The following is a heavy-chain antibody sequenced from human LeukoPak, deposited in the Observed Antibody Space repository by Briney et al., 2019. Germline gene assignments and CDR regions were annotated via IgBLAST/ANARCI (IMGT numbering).Heavy chain of an antibody. CDR1: GFTFSSYG. V-gene: IGHV3-23*01. CDR2: ISGSGGST. CDR3: AKDKSFDWLLYYFDY. J-gene: IGHJ4*02. D-gene: IGHD3-9*01. Sequence: GGTLRLSCAASGFTFSSYGMSWVRQAPGKGREWVSAISGSGGSTYYADSVKGRFTISRDNSKNTLYLQMNSLRAEDTAVYYCAKDKSFDWLLYYFDYWGQGTLVTVSS.